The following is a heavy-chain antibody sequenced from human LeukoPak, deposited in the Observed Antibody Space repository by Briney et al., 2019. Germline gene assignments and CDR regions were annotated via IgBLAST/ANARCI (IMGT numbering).Heavy chain of an antibody. D-gene: IGHD1-7*01. CDR3: AKIAPELSYYYYMDD. CDR1: GFTFSSYA. V-gene: IGHV3-23*01. J-gene: IGHJ6*03. Sequence: GGSLRLSCAASGFTFSSYAMSWVRQAPGKGLEWVAAISGSGGSTHYADSVKGRFTISRDNSKNTLYLQMTSLRADDTAVYYCAKIAPELSYYYYMDDWGKGTTVTVSS. CDR2: ISGSGGST.